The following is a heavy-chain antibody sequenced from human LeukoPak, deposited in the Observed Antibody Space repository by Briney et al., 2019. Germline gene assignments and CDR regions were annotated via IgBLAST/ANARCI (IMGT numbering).Heavy chain of an antibody. CDR3: AAEHISVVRLSY. Sequence: PSETLSLTCAVSGGSISSGGYSWSWIRQPPGKGLEWIGYIYYSGSTNYNPSLKSRVTISVDTSKNQFSLKLSSVTAADTAVYYCAAEHISVVRLSYWGQGTLVTVSS. D-gene: IGHD2-21*01. CDR2: IYYSGST. CDR1: GGSISSGGYS. V-gene: IGHV4-61*08. J-gene: IGHJ4*02.